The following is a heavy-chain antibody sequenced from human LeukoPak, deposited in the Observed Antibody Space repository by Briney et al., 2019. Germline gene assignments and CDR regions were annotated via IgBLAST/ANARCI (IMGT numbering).Heavy chain of an antibody. CDR2: IYYSGST. CDR1: GGSISSYY. CDR3: ARDKLGSGWYPYRDYYYMDV. D-gene: IGHD6-19*01. Sequence: SETLSLTCTVSGGSISSYYWSWIRQPPGKGLEWIGYIYYSGSTNYNPSLKSRVTISVDTSRNQFSLKLSSVTAADTAVYYCARDKLGSGWYPYRDYYYMDVWGKGTTVTVSS. J-gene: IGHJ6*03. V-gene: IGHV4-59*01.